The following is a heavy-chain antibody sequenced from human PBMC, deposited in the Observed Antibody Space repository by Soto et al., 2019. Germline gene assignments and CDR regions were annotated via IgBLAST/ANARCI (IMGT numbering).Heavy chain of an antibody. CDR3: AGDKSILNWFDP. V-gene: IGHV1-18*01. CDR2: ISAYNGNT. J-gene: IGHJ5*02. CDR1: GYTFTSYG. D-gene: IGHD6-6*01. Sequence: ASVKVSCKASGYTFTSYGISWVRQAPGQGLEWMGWISAYNGNTNYAQKLQGRVTRTTDTSTSTAYMELRSLRSDDTAVYYCAGDKSILNWFDPWGQGTLVTVSS.